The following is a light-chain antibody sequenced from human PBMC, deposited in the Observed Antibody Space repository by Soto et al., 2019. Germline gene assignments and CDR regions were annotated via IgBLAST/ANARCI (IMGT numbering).Light chain of an antibody. Sequence: QLVLTQTASVSGSPGQSITISCTGTSSDVGAYNYVSWYQQYPGKAPKLMIYDVNNRPSGVSNRFSGSKSGNTASLTISGLQAEDEADYYCSSCTTSNTLVFGGGTKLTVL. CDR2: DVN. V-gene: IGLV2-14*01. CDR3: SSCTTSNTLV. CDR1: SSDVGAYNY. J-gene: IGLJ2*01.